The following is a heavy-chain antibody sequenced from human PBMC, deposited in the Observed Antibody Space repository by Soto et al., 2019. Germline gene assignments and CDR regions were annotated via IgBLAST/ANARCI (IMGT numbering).Heavy chain of an antibody. D-gene: IGHD1-20*01. J-gene: IGHJ1*01. CDR2: IRPDNGNT. V-gene: IGHV1-18*01. CDR3: ARDTESNRYND. Sequence: ASVKVSCKASGYAFSTSGISWVRQAPGQGLEWVGWIRPDNGNTKSAQRLQGRVTLTTDTSASTAYMELRSLTSDDTAMYYCARDTESNRYNDWGQGTLVTVSS. CDR1: GYAFSTSG.